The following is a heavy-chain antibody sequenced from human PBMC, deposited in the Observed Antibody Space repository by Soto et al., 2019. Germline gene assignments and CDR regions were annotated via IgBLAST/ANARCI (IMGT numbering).Heavy chain of an antibody. CDR3: AKGSRGYTTYYFDY. CDR2: ISGSGASA. CDR1: GVIFSSYA. J-gene: IGHJ4*02. V-gene: IGHV3-23*01. D-gene: IGHD5-18*01. Sequence: GGSLRLSCAASGVIFSSYAMSWVRQAPGKGLEWVSSISGSGASAFYAASVRGRFTISRDNTGNTVSLQMNSLRAEDTALYYCAKGSRGYTTYYFDYWGQGTRVTVSS.